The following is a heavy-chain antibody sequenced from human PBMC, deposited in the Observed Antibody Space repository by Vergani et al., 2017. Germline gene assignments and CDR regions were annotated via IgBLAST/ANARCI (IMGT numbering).Heavy chain of an antibody. V-gene: IGHV4-61*01. Sequence: QVQLQESGPGLVKPSETLSLTCTVSGGSVSSGSYYWSWIRQPPGKGLEWIGYIYYSGSTNYNPSLKSRVTISVDTSKNQFSLKLSSVTAADTAVYYCARAWGHVDYWGQGTLVTVSS. CDR3: ARAWGHVDY. CDR2: IYYSGST. D-gene: IGHD3-16*01. J-gene: IGHJ4*02. CDR1: GGSVSSGSYY.